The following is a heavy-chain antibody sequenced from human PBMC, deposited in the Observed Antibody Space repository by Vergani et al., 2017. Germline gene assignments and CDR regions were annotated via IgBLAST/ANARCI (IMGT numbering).Heavy chain of an antibody. CDR3: ASGDYGFLTGYRF. D-gene: IGHD3-9*01. V-gene: IGHV1-46*03. CDR1: GYTFSNYY. CDR2: INPSGGHT. Sequence: QVQVVQSGAEVKKSGASVKVSCKTSGYTFSNYYMHWVRQAPGQGLEWMGIINPSGGHTNYAQKFQGRVTMTRDTSTSTVYMELSSLRSEDTAIYYCASGDYGFLTGYRFWGEGTLVTVSA. J-gene: IGHJ4*02.